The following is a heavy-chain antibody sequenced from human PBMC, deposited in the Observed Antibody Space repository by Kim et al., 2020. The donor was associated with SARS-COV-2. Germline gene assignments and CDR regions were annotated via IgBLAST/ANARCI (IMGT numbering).Heavy chain of an antibody. V-gene: IGHV1-3*01. Sequence: YSRKCQDTDTMTRDTSARTAYMELSSLRSEDTAVYYCARADEYLLNLFDPWGQGTLVTVSS. J-gene: IGHJ5*02. D-gene: IGHD2-2*02. CDR3: ARADEYLLNLFDP.